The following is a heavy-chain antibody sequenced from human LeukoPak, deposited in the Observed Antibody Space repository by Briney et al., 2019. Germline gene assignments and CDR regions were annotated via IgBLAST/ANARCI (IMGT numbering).Heavy chain of an antibody. Sequence: GSLRLSCTVSGGSISGSYWNWIRQPPGKGLEWIGYIYYSGSTNYNPSLKSRVTISVDTSKKQFSLKLSSVTAADTAVYYCARDPVDQPYWFFDLWGRGTLVTVSS. J-gene: IGHJ2*01. CDR3: ARDPVDQPYWFFDL. CDR2: IYYSGST. D-gene: IGHD2-2*01. CDR1: GGSISGSY. V-gene: IGHV4-59*01.